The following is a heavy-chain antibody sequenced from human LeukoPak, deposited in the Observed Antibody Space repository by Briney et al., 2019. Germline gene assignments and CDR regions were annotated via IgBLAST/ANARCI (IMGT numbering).Heavy chain of an antibody. D-gene: IGHD4-23*01. J-gene: IGHJ1*01. Sequence: ASVKVSCKASGYTFTSYDINRVRQATGQGLGWMGWMNPNSGNTGYAQKFQGRVTITRNTSISTAYMELSSLRSEDTAVYYCARGAPADYGGNQEYFQHWGQGTLVTVSS. CDR2: MNPNSGNT. CDR1: GYTFTSYD. V-gene: IGHV1-8*03. CDR3: ARGAPADYGGNQEYFQH.